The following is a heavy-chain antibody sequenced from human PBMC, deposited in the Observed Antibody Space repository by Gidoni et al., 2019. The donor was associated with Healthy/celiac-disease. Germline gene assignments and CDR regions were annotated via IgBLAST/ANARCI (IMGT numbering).Heavy chain of an antibody. Sequence: EVQLVESGGGWVQPGRSLRLSCAASGFTLDDYAIHWVRQAPGKGLEWVSGISWNSGRIGYADSVKGRFTISRDNAKNSLYLQMNSLRAEDTALYYCAKGFYSNPNSEFDYWGQGTLVTVSS. J-gene: IGHJ4*02. V-gene: IGHV3-9*01. CDR2: ISWNSGRI. D-gene: IGHD4-4*01. CDR3: AKGFYSNPNSEFDY. CDR1: GFTLDDYA.